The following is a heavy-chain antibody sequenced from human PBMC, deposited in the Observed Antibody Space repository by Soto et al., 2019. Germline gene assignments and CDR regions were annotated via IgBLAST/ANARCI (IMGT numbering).Heavy chain of an antibody. D-gene: IGHD5-18*01. V-gene: IGHV3-43*01. CDR2: ISWDGGST. Sequence: GGSLRLSCAASGFTFGDYTMHWVRQAPGKGLEWVSLISWDGGSTYYADSVKGRFTISRDNSKNSLYLQMNSLRTEDTALYYCAKDPGYSYGYFDYWGQGTLVTVSS. CDR1: GFTFGDYT. CDR3: AKDPGYSYGYFDY. J-gene: IGHJ4*02.